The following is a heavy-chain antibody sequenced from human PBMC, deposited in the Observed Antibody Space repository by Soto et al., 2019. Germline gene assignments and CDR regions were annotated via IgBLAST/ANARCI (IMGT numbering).Heavy chain of an antibody. D-gene: IGHD3-22*01. CDR2: IWYDGSNK. J-gene: IGHJ6*02. CDR1: GFTFSSYG. V-gene: IGHV3-33*01. Sequence: GSLRLSCAASGFTFSSYGMHWVRQAPGKGLEWVAVIWYDGSNKYYADSVKGRFTISRDNSKNTLYLQMNSLRAEDTAAYYCARSLRLLARRGWHYYYGMDVWGQGTTVTVSS. CDR3: ARSLRLLARRGWHYYYGMDV.